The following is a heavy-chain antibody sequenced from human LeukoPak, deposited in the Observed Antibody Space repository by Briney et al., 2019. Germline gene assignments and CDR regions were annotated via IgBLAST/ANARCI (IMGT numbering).Heavy chain of an antibody. CDR1: GFTFSDYW. CDR3: AIYPGFSSFDY. V-gene: IGHV3-7*01. Sequence: GGTLRLSCAVSGFTFSDYWVTWVHQTRGKGLEFVANINRDGRVNNHMDYVKGQFTSSRDNAKNSLYLQMTSLRVDYTAIYDCAIYPGFSSFDYCGQGTLVTVSS. D-gene: IGHD3-3*02. CDR2: INRDGRVN. J-gene: IGHJ4*02.